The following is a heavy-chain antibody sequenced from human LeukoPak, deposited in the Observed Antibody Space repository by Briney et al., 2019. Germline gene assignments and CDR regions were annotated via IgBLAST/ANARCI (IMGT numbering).Heavy chain of an antibody. CDR1: GGSISSSNW. V-gene: IGHV4-4*02. J-gene: IGHJ6*03. Sequence: SETLSLTCAVSGGSISSSNWWSWVRQPPGKGLEWIGEIHHSGSTNYNPSLKSRVTISVDTSKNQFSLKLSSVTAADTAVYYCARARFWSGYAYYMDVWGKGTTVTVSS. CDR3: ARARFWSGYAYYMDV. CDR2: IHHSGST. D-gene: IGHD3-3*01.